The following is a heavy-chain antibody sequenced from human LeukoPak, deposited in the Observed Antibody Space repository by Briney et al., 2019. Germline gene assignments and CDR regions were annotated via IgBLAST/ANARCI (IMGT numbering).Heavy chain of an antibody. CDR3: AGDGGYDILTGYPDAFDI. Sequence: GGSLRLSCAASGFTFSSYSMNWVRQAPGKGLEWVSSISSSSSYIYYADSVKGRFTISRDNAKNSLYLQMNSLRAEDTAVYYCAGDGGYDILTGYPDAFDIWGQGTMVTVSS. V-gene: IGHV3-21*01. CDR1: GFTFSSYS. CDR2: ISSSSSYI. J-gene: IGHJ3*02. D-gene: IGHD3-9*01.